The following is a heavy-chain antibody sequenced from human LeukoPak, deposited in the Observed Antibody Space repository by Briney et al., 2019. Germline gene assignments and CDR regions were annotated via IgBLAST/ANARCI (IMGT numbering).Heavy chain of an antibody. V-gene: IGHV4-39*07. Sequence: SETLSLTCTVSGGSIRSSYYYWGWIRQPPGKGLEWIGEINHSGSTNYNPSLKSRVTISVDTSKNQFSLKLSSVTAADTAVYYCVRFSGYDYEAPEYYYYGMDVWGQGTTVTVSS. CDR3: VRFSGYDYEAPEYYYYGMDV. CDR2: INHSGST. J-gene: IGHJ6*02. CDR1: GGSIRSSYYY. D-gene: IGHD5-12*01.